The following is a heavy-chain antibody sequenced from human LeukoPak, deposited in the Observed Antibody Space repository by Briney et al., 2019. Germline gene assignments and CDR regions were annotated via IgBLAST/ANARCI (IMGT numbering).Heavy chain of an antibody. Sequence: GRSLRLSCAASGFTFSSYAMHWVRQAPGKGLEWVAVTSYDGSNKYYADSVKGRFTISRDNSKNTLYLQMNSLRAEDTAVDYCAREGWELLGPRYCYYGMDVWGQGTTVTVSS. V-gene: IGHV3-30-3*01. CDR2: TSYDGSNK. CDR1: GFTFSSYA. D-gene: IGHD2-15*01. CDR3: AREGWELLGPRYCYYGMDV. J-gene: IGHJ6*02.